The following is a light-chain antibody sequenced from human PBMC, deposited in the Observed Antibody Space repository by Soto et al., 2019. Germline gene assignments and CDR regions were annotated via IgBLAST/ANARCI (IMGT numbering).Light chain of an antibody. CDR1: SSNIGRNT. CDR3: AAWDDSLHGVV. CDR2: SD. J-gene: IGLJ2*01. V-gene: IGLV1-44*01. Sequence: QSVLTQPPSASGTPGQRVTISCSGSSSNIGRNTVNWYQQLPGTAPKLLIYSDQRPSGVPDRFSGSKSGTSASLAISGLQSDDEADYYCAAWDDSLHGVVFGGGTKLTVL.